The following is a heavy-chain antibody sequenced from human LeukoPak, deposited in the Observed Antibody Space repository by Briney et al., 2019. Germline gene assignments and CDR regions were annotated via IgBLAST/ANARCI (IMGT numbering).Heavy chain of an antibody. Sequence: ASVKVSCKASGGTFSSYAISWVRQAPGQGLEWMGGIIPIFGTANYAQKFQGRVTITADESTSTANMELSSLRSEDTAVYYCARRSNLHCSSTSCYEYWGQGTLVIVSS. J-gene: IGHJ4*02. D-gene: IGHD2-2*01. CDR2: IIPIFGTA. CDR1: GGTFSSYA. V-gene: IGHV1-69*13. CDR3: ARRSNLHCSSTSCYEY.